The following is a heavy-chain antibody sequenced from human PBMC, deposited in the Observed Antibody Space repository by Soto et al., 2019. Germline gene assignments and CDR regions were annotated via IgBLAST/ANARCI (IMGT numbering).Heavy chain of an antibody. V-gene: IGHV3-33*08. CDR2: IWFDGGNK. J-gene: IGHJ4*02. Sequence: GGSLRLSCAASGFTFSSYAMSWVRQAPGKGLEWVAVIWFDGGNKFYADSVKGRFTISRDNSKNTVSLQMNSLRDEDSAAYYCATTGPYWGQGTLVTVSS. CDR1: GFTFSSYA. CDR3: ATTGPY.